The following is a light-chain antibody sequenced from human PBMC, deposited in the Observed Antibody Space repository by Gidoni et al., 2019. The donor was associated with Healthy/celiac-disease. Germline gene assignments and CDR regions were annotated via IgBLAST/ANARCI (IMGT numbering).Light chain of an antibody. CDR3: QQSYSTPMYT. CDR1: QSISSY. J-gene: IGKJ2*01. V-gene: IGKV1-39*01. Sequence: DIQMTQSPSSLSASVGDRVTITCRASQSISSYLNWYQQKPGKAPKLLIYAASSLQSGVPSMFSGSGSGTDFTLTISSLQPEAFATYYCQQSYSTPMYTFGQGTKLEIK. CDR2: AAS.